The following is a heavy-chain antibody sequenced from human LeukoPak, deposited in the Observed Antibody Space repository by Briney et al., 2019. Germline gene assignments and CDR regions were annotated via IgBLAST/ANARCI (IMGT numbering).Heavy chain of an antibody. V-gene: IGHV4-31*03. CDR1: GGSISSGGYY. J-gene: IGHJ5*02. CDR3: ARRGITMIVDWFDP. Sequence: PSQTLSLTCTVSGGSISSGGYYWSWIRQHPGKGLEWIGYIYYSGSTNYNPSLKSRVTISVDTSKNQFSLKLSSVTAADTAVYYCARRGITMIVDWFDPWGQGTLVTVSS. CDR2: IYYSGST. D-gene: IGHD3-22*01.